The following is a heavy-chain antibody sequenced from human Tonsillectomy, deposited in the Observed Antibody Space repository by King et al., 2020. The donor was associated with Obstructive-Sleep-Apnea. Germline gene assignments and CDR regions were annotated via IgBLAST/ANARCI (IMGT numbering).Heavy chain of an antibody. CDR2: ISGSGDST. D-gene: IGHD2-8*02. V-gene: IGHV3-23*04. Sequence: VQLVESGGGLVQPGGSLRFSCAASGFTFSSYSMSLVRQAPGTGLEWVSTISGSGDSTYYADSVKGRFTISRDNTEKPLFLQMNSLRTEDTAVYYCAKLVGNTGVDYGGQGTLVTVSS. CDR3: AKLVGNTGVDY. CDR1: GFTFSSYS. J-gene: IGHJ4*02.